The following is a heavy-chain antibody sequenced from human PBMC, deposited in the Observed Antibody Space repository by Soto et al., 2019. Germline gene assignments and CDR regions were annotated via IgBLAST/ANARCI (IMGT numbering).Heavy chain of an antibody. V-gene: IGHV1-69*13. J-gene: IGHJ4*02. D-gene: IGHD3-22*01. CDR2: IIPIFGTA. Sequence: SVKVSCKASGGTFSSYAISWVRQAPGQGLEWMGGIIPIFGTANYAQKFQGRVTITADESTSTAYMELSSLRSEDTAVYYCARSNSSGPYYCDYWGQGTLVTVSS. CDR3: ARSNSSGPYYCDY. CDR1: GGTFSSYA.